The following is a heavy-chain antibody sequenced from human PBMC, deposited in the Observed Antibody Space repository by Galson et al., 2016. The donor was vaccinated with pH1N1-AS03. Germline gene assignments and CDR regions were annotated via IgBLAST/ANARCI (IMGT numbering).Heavy chain of an antibody. V-gene: IGHV3-49*03. CDR2: IRGRTDGGTK. J-gene: IGHJ4*02. D-gene: IGHD2-2*01. CDR3: TTADTELGYCTSTSCSLDF. CDR1: GFTFGDYP. Sequence: SLRLSCAASGFTFGDYPLTWFRQAPGKGLEWVGFIRGRTDGGTKAYAAPVKGRFAISRDDSENTLYLQMNSLKTEDTAVYYCTTADTELGYCTSTSCSLDFWGQGTLVTVSS.